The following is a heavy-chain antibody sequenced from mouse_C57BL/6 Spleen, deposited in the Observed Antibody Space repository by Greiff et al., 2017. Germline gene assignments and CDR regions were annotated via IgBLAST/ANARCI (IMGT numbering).Heavy chain of an antibody. CDR2: ISYDGSN. CDR3: ARDPTRGNAMDY. J-gene: IGHJ4*01. CDR1: GYSITSGYY. D-gene: IGHD3-3*01. Sequence: VQLQQSGPGLVKPSQSLSLTCSVTGYSITSGYYWNWIRQFPGNKLEWMGYISYDGSNNYNPSLKNRISITRDTSKNQFFLKLNSVTTEDTATYYCARDPTRGNAMDYWGQGTSVTVSS. V-gene: IGHV3-6*01.